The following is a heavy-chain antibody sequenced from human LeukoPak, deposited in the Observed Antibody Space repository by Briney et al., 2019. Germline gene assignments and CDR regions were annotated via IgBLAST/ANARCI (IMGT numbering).Heavy chain of an antibody. J-gene: IGHJ4*02. CDR2: ISWNSGSI. CDR1: GFTFDDYA. Sequence: PGGSLRLSCAASGFTFDDYAMHSVRQVPGKGLEWVSGISWNSGSIGYADSVKGRFTISRDNAKNSLYLQMNSLRPEDTALFYCAKDIGLDYYDGSAYDYWGQGTLVTVSS. D-gene: IGHD3-22*01. V-gene: IGHV3-9*01. CDR3: AKDIGLDYYDGSAYDY.